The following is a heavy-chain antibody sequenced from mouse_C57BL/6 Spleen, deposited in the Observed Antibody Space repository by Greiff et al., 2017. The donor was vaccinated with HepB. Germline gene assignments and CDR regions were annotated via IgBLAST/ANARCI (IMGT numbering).Heavy chain of an antibody. D-gene: IGHD2-10*02. V-gene: IGHV14-3*02. CDR1: GYNIKDIY. CDR3: RVSTMNA. CDR2: TDPANGNT. Sequence: EVQLQQSGAELVKPAASLKLSCTASGYNIKDIYIHWVKQRPEKGLERIRRTDPANGNTKYDPKFQGKATITADTSSNTAYLQLSSLTSEDTAVYYCRVSTMNAWGQGTTLTDSS. J-gene: IGHJ2*01.